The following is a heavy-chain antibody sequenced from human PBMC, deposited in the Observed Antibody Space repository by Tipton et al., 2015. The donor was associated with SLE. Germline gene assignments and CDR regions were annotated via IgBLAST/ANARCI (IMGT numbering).Heavy chain of an antibody. Sequence: TLSLTCAVYGGSFSGYYWSWIRQPPGKGLEWIGEINHSGSTNYNPSLKSRVTISVDTSKNQFSLKLSSVTAADTAVYYCARDRGYSGYDWGFFDYWGQGTQVTVSS. J-gene: IGHJ4*02. CDR1: GGSFSGYY. V-gene: IGHV4-34*01. D-gene: IGHD5-12*01. CDR3: ARDRGYSGYDWGFFDY. CDR2: INHSGST.